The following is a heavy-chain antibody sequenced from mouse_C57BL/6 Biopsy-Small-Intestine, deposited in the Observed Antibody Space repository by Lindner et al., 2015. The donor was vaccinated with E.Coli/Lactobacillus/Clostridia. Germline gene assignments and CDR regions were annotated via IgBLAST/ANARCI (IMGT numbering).Heavy chain of an antibody. Sequence: VQLQESGPELVKPGASVKISCKASGYAFSSYWMNWVKQRPGKGLEWIGQIYPGDGDTNYNGKFKGKATLTADKSSSTAYMQLSSLTSEDSAVYFCARYYYGMGYTMDYWGQGTSVTVSS. V-gene: IGHV1-80*01. CDR3: ARYYYGMGYTMDY. CDR1: GYAFSSYW. J-gene: IGHJ4*01. D-gene: IGHD1-1*02. CDR2: IYPGDGDT.